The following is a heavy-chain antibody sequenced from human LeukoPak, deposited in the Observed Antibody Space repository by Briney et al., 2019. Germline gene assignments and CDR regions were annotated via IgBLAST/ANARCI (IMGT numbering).Heavy chain of an antibody. Sequence: SETLSLTCAVYGGSFSGYYWSWIRQPPGKGLEWIGEINHSGSTNYNPSLKSRVTISVDTSKNQFSLKLSSVTAADTAVYYCARRGYDYDILTGYYYHYYLDVWGKGTTVTISS. J-gene: IGHJ6*03. CDR1: GGSFSGYY. CDR2: INHSGST. D-gene: IGHD3-9*01. V-gene: IGHV4-34*01. CDR3: ARRGYDYDILTGYYYHYYLDV.